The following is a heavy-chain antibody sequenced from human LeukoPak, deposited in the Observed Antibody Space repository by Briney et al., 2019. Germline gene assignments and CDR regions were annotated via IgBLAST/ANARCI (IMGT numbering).Heavy chain of an antibody. CDR1: GFTFSSYA. CDR3: AKDGYSSSWYNWFDP. D-gene: IGHD6-13*01. J-gene: IGHJ5*02. Sequence: GGSLRLSCAASGFTFSSYAMSWVRRAPGKGLEWVSAISGSSGSTYYADSVKGRFTISRDNSKNTLYLQMNSLRAEDTAVYYCAKDGYSSSWYNWFDPWGQGTLVTVSS. V-gene: IGHV3-23*01. CDR2: ISGSSGST.